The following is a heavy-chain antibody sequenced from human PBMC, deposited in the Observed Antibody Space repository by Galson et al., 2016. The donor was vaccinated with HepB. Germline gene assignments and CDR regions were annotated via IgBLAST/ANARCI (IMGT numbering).Heavy chain of an antibody. Sequence: SLRLSCAASGFIFSNYVMTWVRQTPGKRLEWVASSTGSGGRAFYADSVKGRFTIFRDNSDNILYLQMNSLRAEDTATYYCAKGKSSGSLDWFDPWGQGTLVTVSS. D-gene: IGHD1-26*01. CDR1: GFIFSNYV. CDR2: STGSGGRA. J-gene: IGHJ5*02. CDR3: AKGKSSGSLDWFDP. V-gene: IGHV3-23*01.